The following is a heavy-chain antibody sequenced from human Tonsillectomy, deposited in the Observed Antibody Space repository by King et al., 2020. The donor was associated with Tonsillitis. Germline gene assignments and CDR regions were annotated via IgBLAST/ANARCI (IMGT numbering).Heavy chain of an antibody. CDR3: AKDRHNPWGIFFDY. V-gene: IGHV3-30*02. D-gene: IGHD2-15*01. CDR1: GFTFSTYG. CDR2: IRFDGSDK. J-gene: IGHJ4*02. Sequence: VQLVESGGGVVQPGGSLRLSCVASGFTFSTYGMHWVRQAPGKGLEWVAFIRFDGSDKYYADSVQGRFTISRDDSKNTVYLQMNSLRPEDTAVFYCAKDRHNPWGIFFDYWGQGTLVTVSS.